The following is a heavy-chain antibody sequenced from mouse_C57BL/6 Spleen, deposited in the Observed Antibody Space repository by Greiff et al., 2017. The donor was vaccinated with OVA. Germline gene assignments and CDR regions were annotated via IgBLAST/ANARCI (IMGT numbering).Heavy chain of an antibody. Sequence: VQLQQPGAELVKPGASVKMSCKASGYTFTSYWITWVKQRPGQGLEWIGDIYPGSGSTNYNEKFTSKATLTVDTSSSTAYMQLSSLTSEDSAVYYCARHYYGSSWAMDYWGQGTSVTVSA. CDR3: ARHYYGSSWAMDY. D-gene: IGHD1-1*01. V-gene: IGHV1-55*01. CDR2: IYPGSGST. CDR1: GYTFTSYW. J-gene: IGHJ4*01.